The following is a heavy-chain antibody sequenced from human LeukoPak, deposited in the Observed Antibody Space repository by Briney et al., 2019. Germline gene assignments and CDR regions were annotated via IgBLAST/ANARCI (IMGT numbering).Heavy chain of an antibody. CDR1: GGTFSSYS. J-gene: IGHJ6*03. CDR3: ARENKWIQPYMNA. V-gene: IGHV1-69*05. CDR2: INPMFGIT. Sequence: ASVKVSCKASGGTFSSYSISWVRQAPGQGLEWMGRINPMFGITNYEQKFQGRITITTDDSTSKADMELSSLTSEDTAVYYCARENKWIQPYMNAWGKGTTVTVSS. D-gene: IGHD5-18*01.